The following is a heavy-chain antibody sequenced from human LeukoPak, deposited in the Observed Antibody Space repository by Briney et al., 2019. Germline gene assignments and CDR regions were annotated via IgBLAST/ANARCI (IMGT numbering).Heavy chain of an antibody. V-gene: IGHV5-51*01. Sequence: GASLKISCQGSGSSFTSYWIGWVRQLPGKGLEWMGIIYPGDSDTRYSPSFQGQVTISADKSISTAYLQWSSLKASDTAMYYCARHSELAGDYWGQGTLVTVSS. D-gene: IGHD1-1*01. CDR3: ARHSELAGDY. CDR2: IYPGDSDT. CDR1: GSSFTSYW. J-gene: IGHJ4*02.